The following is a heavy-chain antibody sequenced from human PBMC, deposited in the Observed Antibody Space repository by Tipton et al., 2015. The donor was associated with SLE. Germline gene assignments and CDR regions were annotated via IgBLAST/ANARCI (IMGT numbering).Heavy chain of an antibody. CDR1: GYRFANSW. CDR2: IHPGDSDT. V-gene: IGHV5-51*01. CDR3: ARQDGSSEFDY. D-gene: IGHD6-13*01. Sequence: QLVQSGAEVKKPGDSLKISCSGSGYRFANSWLGWVRHVPGKGLEWMGVIHPGDSDTIYNPSFQGQVTLSVDKSTNTAFLQWASLKASDSGYYYCARQDGSSEFDYWGQGTLVTVSS. J-gene: IGHJ4*02.